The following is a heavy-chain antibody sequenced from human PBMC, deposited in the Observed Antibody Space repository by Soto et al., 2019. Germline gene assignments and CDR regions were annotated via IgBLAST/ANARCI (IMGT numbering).Heavy chain of an antibody. J-gene: IGHJ4*02. D-gene: IGHD2-15*01. CDR2: IIPIFGTA. V-gene: IGHV1-69*01. Sequence: QVQVVQSGAEVKKPGSSVKDSCKASGGTFSSYAISWVRQAPGQGLEWMGGIIPIFGTANYPQKFRGRVTIIADESTSTAYMELSSLRSDDTAVYYCAARRYCSGGSCPDYFDYCGQGTLVTVSS. CDR3: AARRYCSGGSCPDYFDY. CDR1: GGTFSSYA.